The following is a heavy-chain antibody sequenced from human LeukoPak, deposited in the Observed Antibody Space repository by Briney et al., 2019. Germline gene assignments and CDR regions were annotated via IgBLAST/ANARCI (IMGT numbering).Heavy chain of an antibody. D-gene: IGHD3-3*01. CDR2: IKQDGSEK. Sequence: GGSLRLSCAASGFTFSSYWMSWVRQAPGKGLEWVANIKQDGSEKYYVDSVKGRFTISRDNAKNSLYLQMNSLRAEDTAVYYCARDGRDYDFWSGYYIRGHDAFDIWGQGTMVTVSS. V-gene: IGHV3-7*01. CDR3: ARDGRDYDFWSGYYIRGHDAFDI. J-gene: IGHJ3*02. CDR1: GFTFSSYW.